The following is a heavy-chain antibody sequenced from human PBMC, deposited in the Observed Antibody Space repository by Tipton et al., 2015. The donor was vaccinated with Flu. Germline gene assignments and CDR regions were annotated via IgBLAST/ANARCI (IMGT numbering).Heavy chain of an antibody. J-gene: IGHJ4*02. D-gene: IGHD2-2*01. CDR1: GVSISSYY. CDR2: IYYSGSA. V-gene: IGHV4-59*01. CDR3: ARGDCSSTSCLDY. Sequence: TLSLTCTVSGVSISSYYWSWIRQPPGKGLEWIGYIYYSGSANYNPSLKSRVTISVDTSKNQFSLKPSSVTAADTAVYYCARGDCSSTSCLDYWGQGTLVTVSS.